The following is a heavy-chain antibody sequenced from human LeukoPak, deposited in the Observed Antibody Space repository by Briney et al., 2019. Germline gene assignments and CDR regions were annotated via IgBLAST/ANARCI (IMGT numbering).Heavy chain of an antibody. Sequence: SETLSLTCAVYGGSFSGYYWSWIRQPPGKGLEWIGEINHSGSTNYNPSLKSRVTISVDTSKNQFSLKLSSVTAADTAVYYCARDRRGRYCSGGSCSDLDVWGKGTTVTVSS. V-gene: IGHV4-34*01. CDR2: INHSGST. CDR1: GGSFSGYY. CDR3: ARDRRGRYCSGGSCSDLDV. J-gene: IGHJ6*04. D-gene: IGHD2-15*01.